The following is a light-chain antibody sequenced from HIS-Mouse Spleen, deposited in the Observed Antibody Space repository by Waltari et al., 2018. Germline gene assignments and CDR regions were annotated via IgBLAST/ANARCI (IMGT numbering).Light chain of an antibody. CDR2: RNN. V-gene: IGLV1-47*01. CDR3: AAWDDSLSGPV. J-gene: IGLJ3*02. CDR1: SSNIGSNY. Sequence: QSVLTQPPSASGKPGQRVTISCSGSSSNIGSNYVYWYQQLPGPAPKLLIYRNNQRPSGVPDRFSGSKSGTSASLAISGLRSEDEADYYCAAWDDSLSGPVFGGGTKLTVL.